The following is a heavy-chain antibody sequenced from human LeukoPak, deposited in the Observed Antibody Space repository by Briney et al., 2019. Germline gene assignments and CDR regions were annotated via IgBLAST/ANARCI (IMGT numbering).Heavy chain of an antibody. CDR1: GYTFTGYY. V-gene: IGHV1-2*02. CDR3: ATSLGHLYGSGPVDY. Sequence: ASVKVSCKASGYTFTGYYMHWVRQAPGQGLEWMGWINPNSGGTNYAQKFQGRVTMTRDTSISTAYMELSRLRSEDTAVYYCATSLGHLYGSGPVDYWGQGTLVTVSS. J-gene: IGHJ4*02. D-gene: IGHD3-10*01. CDR2: INPNSGGT.